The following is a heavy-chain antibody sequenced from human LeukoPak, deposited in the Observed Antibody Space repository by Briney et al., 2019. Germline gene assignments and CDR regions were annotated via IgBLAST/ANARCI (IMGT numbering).Heavy chain of an antibody. CDR3: ARKPTRGLLNY. CDR2: IIPILGIA. CDR1: GGTFSSYA. Sequence: SVKVSCKASGGTFSSYAISWVRQAPGQGLEWMGRIIPILGIANYAQKFQGRVTITADKSTSTAYMELSSLRSEDTAVYYCARKPTRGLLNYGAQETLFTFPS. V-gene: IGHV1-69*04. J-gene: IGHJ4*02. D-gene: IGHD3-10*01.